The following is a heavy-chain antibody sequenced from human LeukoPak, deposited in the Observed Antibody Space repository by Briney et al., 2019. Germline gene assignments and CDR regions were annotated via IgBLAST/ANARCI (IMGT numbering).Heavy chain of an antibody. CDR3: GRDLEGDTSGMVY. CDR1: DYSISSGHY. CDR2: IYHSGST. D-gene: IGHD1-26*01. J-gene: IGHJ4*02. V-gene: IGHV4-38-2*02. Sequence: SETLSLTCAVSDYSISSGHYWGWIRQPPGKGLEWIGSIYHSGSTYYNPSLKSRVTISVDTSKNQFSLKLRSVTAADTAVYYCGRDLEGDTSGMVYWGQGTLVTVSS.